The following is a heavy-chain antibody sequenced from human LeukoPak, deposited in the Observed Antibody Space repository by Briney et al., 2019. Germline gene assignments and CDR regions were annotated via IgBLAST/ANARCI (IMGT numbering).Heavy chain of an antibody. CDR2: INPNSGGT. CDR3: AREAGFSFDP. V-gene: IGHV1-2*06. CDR1: GYTFTSYD. D-gene: IGHD3-10*01. J-gene: IGHJ5*02. Sequence: GASVKVSCKASGYTFTSYDIKWVRQAPGQGLEWMGLINPNSGGTNYAQKFQGRVTMTRDTSISTAYMELSRLRSADTAVYYCAREAGFSFDPWGQGTLVTVSS.